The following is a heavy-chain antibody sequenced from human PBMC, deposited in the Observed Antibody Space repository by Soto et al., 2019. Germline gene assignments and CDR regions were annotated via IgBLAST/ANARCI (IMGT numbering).Heavy chain of an antibody. CDR3: ARVDHRWYFAILTDY. CDR2: IYDSVNT. V-gene: IGHV4-31*03. Sequence: APSPTSPVSGGSPSRGGHYLRLIRQHPGKGLEWIGHIYDSVNTYYSPSLRSRVTISADMSKNQFSLNLRSVTAADTAVYYCARVDHRWYFAILTDYWGQGTLVTVSS. CDR1: GGSPSRGGHY. D-gene: IGHD3-9*01. J-gene: IGHJ4*02.